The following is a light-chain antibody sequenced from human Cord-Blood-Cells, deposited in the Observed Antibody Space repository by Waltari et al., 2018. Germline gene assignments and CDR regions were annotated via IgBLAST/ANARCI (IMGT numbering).Light chain of an antibody. Sequence: EIVLTQSPATLSLSPGERATLSCRASQSVSSYLAWYQQKPGQAPRLLIYDASNRATGIPARFSGSGPGTDFTLTIISLEPEDFAVYYCQQRSNWPTFGQGTKVEIK. CDR1: QSVSSY. CDR3: QQRSNWPT. CDR2: DAS. J-gene: IGKJ1*01. V-gene: IGKV3-11*01.